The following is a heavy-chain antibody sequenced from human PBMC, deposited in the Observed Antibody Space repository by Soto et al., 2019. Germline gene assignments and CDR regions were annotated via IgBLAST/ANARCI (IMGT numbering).Heavy chain of an antibody. CDR3: ARGGGRQQLVFDY. Sequence: QVQLVQSGAEVKKPGASVKVSCKASGYTFSDYQMHWVRQAPGQGLEWMGWINPNSGGTNYAQKFQGWVTMTRDTSISTAYMEPRRLRSDDTAVYYCARGGGRQQLVFDYWGQGTLVTVSS. V-gene: IGHV1-2*04. CDR2: INPNSGGT. D-gene: IGHD6-13*01. CDR1: GYTFSDYQ. J-gene: IGHJ4*02.